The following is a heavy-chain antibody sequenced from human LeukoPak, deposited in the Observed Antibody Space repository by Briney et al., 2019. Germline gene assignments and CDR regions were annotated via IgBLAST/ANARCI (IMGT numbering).Heavy chain of an antibody. Sequence: GRSLRLSCAASGFTFSSYGMHWVRQAPGKGLEWVAVISYDGSNKYYADSVKGRFTISRDNSKNTLYLQMNSLRAKDTAVYYCAKTPRKDYYYGMDVWGKGTTVTVSS. V-gene: IGHV3-30*18. CDR1: GFTFSSYG. J-gene: IGHJ6*04. CDR2: ISYDGSNK. CDR3: AKTPRKDYYYGMDV.